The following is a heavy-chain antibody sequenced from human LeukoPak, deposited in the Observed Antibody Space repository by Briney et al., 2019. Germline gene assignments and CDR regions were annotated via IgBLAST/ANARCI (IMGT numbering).Heavy chain of an antibody. Sequence: GGSLRLSCAASGFIFSSYNMNWVRQTPGKGLKWVSSISPNSVFVYYADSVKGRFTISRDNAKNSLYLQMNSLRAEDTALYYCARAEIDQNKKYNWFDPWGQGTLVTVSS. CDR3: ARAEIDQNKKYNWFDP. CDR2: ISPNSVFV. J-gene: IGHJ5*02. V-gene: IGHV3-21*01. CDR1: GFIFSSYN.